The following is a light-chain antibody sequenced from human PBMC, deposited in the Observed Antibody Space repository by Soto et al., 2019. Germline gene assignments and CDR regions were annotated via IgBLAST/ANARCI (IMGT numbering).Light chain of an antibody. V-gene: IGLV2-23*02. CDR1: SNEIGKYKF. Sequence: QSALTQPASVSGSRGQSITISCTGDSNEIGKYKFVSWYQQHPGKAPKLIIFEVAKWPSGVSARFSGSKSGNTASLTISGLQADDESDYYCSSYAGSSTVIFGGGTKLTVL. CDR3: SSYAGSSTVI. CDR2: EVA. J-gene: IGLJ2*01.